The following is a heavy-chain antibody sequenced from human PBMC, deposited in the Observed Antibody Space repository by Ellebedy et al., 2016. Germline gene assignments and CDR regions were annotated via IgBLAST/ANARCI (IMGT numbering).Heavy chain of an antibody. CDR3: ARERSRGMDV. CDR2: INPDSGGT. Sequence: ALVKVSCXASGYTFIGHYMHWVRQAPGQGLEWMGWINPDSGGTEYAQKFQGRVAMTRDTSISTAFMELSRLRSDDTAVYYCARERSRGMDVWGQGTTVTVSS. CDR1: GYTFIGHY. V-gene: IGHV1-2*02. J-gene: IGHJ6*02. D-gene: IGHD2-2*01.